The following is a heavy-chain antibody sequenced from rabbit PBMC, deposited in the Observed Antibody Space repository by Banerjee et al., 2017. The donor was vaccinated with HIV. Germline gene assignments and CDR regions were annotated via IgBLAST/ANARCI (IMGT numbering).Heavy chain of an antibody. V-gene: IGHV1S45*01. CDR2: IDTGDGST. J-gene: IGHJ4*01. CDR1: GFSFSSSYW. CDR3: ARGWITMTMNL. D-gene: IGHD2-1*01. Sequence: EESGGDLVKPEGSLTLTCTASGFSFSSSYWICWVRQAPGKGLEWIASIDTGDGSTYYASWAKGRFTISKTSSTTVTLQMTSLTAADTATYFCARGWITMTMNLWGPGTLVTDS.